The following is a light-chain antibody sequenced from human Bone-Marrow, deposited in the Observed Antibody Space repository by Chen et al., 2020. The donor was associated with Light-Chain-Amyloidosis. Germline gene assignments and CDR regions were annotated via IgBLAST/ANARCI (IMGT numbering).Light chain of an antibody. CDR2: RDT. CDR1: DLPTKY. CDR3: QSADNSGTYDVI. Sequence: SYELTQPPSVSVSPGQTARITCSGDDLPTKYAYWYQQKPGQAPVLVIHRDTERPSGISERFSGASSGTTATLTISGVQAEDESDYHCQSADNSGTYDVIFGGGTKLTVL. J-gene: IGLJ2*01. V-gene: IGLV3-25*03.